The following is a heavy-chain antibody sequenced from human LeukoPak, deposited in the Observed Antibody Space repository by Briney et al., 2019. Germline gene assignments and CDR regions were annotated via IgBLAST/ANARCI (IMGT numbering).Heavy chain of an antibody. CDR2: IYYSGST. J-gene: IGHJ4*02. Sequence: PSETLSLTCTVSGGSISSSSYYWGWIRQPPGKGLEWIGSIYYSGSTYYNPSLKSRVTISVDTSENQFSLKLSSVTAADTAVYYCARLPLNIAAAGFFDYWGQGTLVTVSS. CDR1: GGSISSSSYY. D-gene: IGHD6-13*01. V-gene: IGHV4-39*01. CDR3: ARLPLNIAAAGFFDY.